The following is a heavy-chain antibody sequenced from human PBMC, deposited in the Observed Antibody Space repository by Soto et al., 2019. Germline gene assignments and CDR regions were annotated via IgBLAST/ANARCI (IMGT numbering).Heavy chain of an antibody. CDR3: ARSSGGNFGIIIEGTNWFAP. V-gene: IGHV1-46*01. Sequence: GXSVKVSCTAASDSFTSYYINWVRQAPGQGLEWMGVINPHGGSTAYAQKFKGRVTLTRDTSASTVYMEVGSLTSEDTAMYYCARSSGGNFGIIIEGTNWFAPWGQGTLVTVSS. CDR2: INPHGGST. J-gene: IGHJ5*02. CDR1: SDSFTSYY. D-gene: IGHD1-26*01.